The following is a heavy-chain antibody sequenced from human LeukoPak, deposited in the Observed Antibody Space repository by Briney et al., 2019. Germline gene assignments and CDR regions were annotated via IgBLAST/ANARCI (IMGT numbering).Heavy chain of an antibody. D-gene: IGHD6-19*01. CDR2: ISYDGSNK. CDR1: GFTFSSYA. V-gene: IGHV3-30-3*01. Sequence: PGRSLRLSCAASGFTFSSYAMHWVRQAPGKGLEWVAVISYDGSNKYYADSVQGRFTISRDNSNNTLYLQMNSLRAEDTAVYYCAKPRSGWYFDYWGQGTLVTVSS. J-gene: IGHJ4*02. CDR3: AKPRSGWYFDY.